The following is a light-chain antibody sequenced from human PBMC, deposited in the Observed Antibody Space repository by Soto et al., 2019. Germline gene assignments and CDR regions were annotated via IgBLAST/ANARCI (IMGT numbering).Light chain of an antibody. Sequence: IVMTQSPATLSVSPGERATLCCRASQSVSSNLAWYQQKPGQAPRLLIYDASTRATGIPARFSGSGSGTEFTLTISSLQSEDFAVYYCQQHETLITFGQGTRLEIK. CDR3: QQHETLIT. CDR2: DAS. J-gene: IGKJ5*01. V-gene: IGKV3-15*01. CDR1: QSVSSN.